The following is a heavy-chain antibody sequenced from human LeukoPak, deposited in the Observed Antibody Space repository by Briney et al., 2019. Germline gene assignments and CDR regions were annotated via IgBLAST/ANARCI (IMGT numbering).Heavy chain of an antibody. V-gene: IGHV6-1*01. CDR1: GDSVSSSSAS. D-gene: IGHD3-22*01. Sequence: SQTLSLTCAISGDSVSSSSASWNWIRQSPSRGLEWLGRTYYRSKWYTDYAESVKSRISIDPDTSKNQFSLQVNSVTPEDTAVYYCARGSSRIYYYDSSGYSHAFDYWGQGILVNVSS. CDR3: ARGSSRIYYYDSSGYSHAFDY. CDR2: TYYRSKWYT. J-gene: IGHJ4*02.